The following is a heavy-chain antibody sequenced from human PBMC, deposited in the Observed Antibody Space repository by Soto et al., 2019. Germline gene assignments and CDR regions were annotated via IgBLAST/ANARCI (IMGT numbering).Heavy chain of an antibody. Sequence: EVQLVESGGGLVQPGRSLRLSCAASGFTFDDYAMHWVRQAPGKGLGGVSGISWNSGSIGYADSVKGRLTISRDNAKNSLYLQMNSLRAEDTALYYCAKWDDYGDRKEAFDIWGQGTMVTVSS. CDR3: AKWDDYGDRKEAFDI. D-gene: IGHD4-17*01. J-gene: IGHJ3*02. CDR1: GFTFDDYA. V-gene: IGHV3-9*01. CDR2: ISWNSGSI.